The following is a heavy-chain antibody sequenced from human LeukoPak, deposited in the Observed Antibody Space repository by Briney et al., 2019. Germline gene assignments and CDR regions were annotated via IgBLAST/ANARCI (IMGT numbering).Heavy chain of an antibody. Sequence: SLRLSCAASGFIFDDYAMHWVRQAPGKGLEWVSSINWNSGITVYADSVKGRFTISRDNAKNPLYLQMNSLRPEDTALYYCAKDVGGRWPLYYFDYWGQGTLVTVSS. D-gene: IGHD2-21*02. V-gene: IGHV3-9*01. CDR2: INWNSGIT. CDR3: AKDVGGRWPLYYFDY. J-gene: IGHJ4*02. CDR1: GFIFDDYA.